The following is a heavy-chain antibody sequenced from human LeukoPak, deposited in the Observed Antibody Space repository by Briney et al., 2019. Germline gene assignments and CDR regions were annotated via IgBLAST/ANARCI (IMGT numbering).Heavy chain of an antibody. Sequence: ASVKVSCKACGYTFTSYYMHWVRQAPGQGLEWMGIINPSGGSTSYAQKFQGRVTMTRDTSTSTVYMELSSLRSEDTAVYYCATLIYYYDSSGSSFDYWGQGTLVTVSS. CDR1: GYTFTSYY. V-gene: IGHV1-46*01. CDR3: ATLIYYYDSSGSSFDY. D-gene: IGHD3-22*01. J-gene: IGHJ4*02. CDR2: INPSGGST.